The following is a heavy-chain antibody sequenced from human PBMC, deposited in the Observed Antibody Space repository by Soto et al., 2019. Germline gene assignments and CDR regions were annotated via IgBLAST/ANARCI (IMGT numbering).Heavy chain of an antibody. CDR1: GGSISFYY. CDR3: ARPLGLGMAGIFEV. Sequence: QVQLQESGPGLVKPSETLSLTCTVSGGSISFYYWTWIRQAPGRGLQWIGYVYDRGSANYNPSLKSRVTMSVETSKNQFSLKLTSVTAADTAVYYCARPLGLGMAGIFEVWGQGTMVTVSS. J-gene: IGHJ3*01. CDR2: VYDRGSA. V-gene: IGHV4-59*08. D-gene: IGHD7-27*01.